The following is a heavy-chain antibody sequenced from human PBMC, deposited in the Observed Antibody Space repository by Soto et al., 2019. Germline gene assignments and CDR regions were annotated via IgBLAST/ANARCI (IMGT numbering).Heavy chain of an antibody. CDR3: AREIAAAGTLNWFDP. J-gene: IGHJ5*02. CDR1: GGSISSGDYY. Sequence: SETLSLTCTVSGGSISSGDYYWSWIRQPPGKGLEWIGYIYYSGSTYYNPSLKSRVTISVDTSKNQFSLKLSSVTAADTAVYYCAREIAAAGTLNWFDPWGQGTLVTVSS. CDR2: IYYSGST. D-gene: IGHD6-13*01. V-gene: IGHV4-30-4*01.